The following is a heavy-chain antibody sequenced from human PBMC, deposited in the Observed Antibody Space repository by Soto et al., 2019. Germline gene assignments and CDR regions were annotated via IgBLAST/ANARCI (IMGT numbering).Heavy chain of an antibody. J-gene: IGHJ4*02. D-gene: IGHD6-13*01. CDR2: ISGSGGST. Sequence: GGSLTLSCAASGFTFSSYAMSWVRQAPWKGLEWVSAISGSGGSTYYADSVKGRFTISRNNSKNTQYLQMNSLRAEDTAVYYCARGYSSRWYESSANDYWGQGTLVTVSS. V-gene: IGHV3-23*01. CDR1: GFTFSSYA. CDR3: ARGYSSRWYESSANDY.